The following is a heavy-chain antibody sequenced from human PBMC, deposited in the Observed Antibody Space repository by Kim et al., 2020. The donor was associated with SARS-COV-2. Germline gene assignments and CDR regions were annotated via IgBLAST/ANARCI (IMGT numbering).Heavy chain of an antibody. V-gene: IGHV1-3*01. CDR1: GYTFTSYA. CDR2: INAGNGNT. D-gene: IGHD3-16*01. Sequence: ASVKVSCKASGYTFTSYAMHWVRQAPGQRLEWMGWINAGNGNTKYSQKFQGRVTITRDTSASTAYMELSSLRSEDTAVYYCASGGPGYYGMDVWGQGTTVTVSS. CDR3: ASGGPGYYGMDV. J-gene: IGHJ6*02.